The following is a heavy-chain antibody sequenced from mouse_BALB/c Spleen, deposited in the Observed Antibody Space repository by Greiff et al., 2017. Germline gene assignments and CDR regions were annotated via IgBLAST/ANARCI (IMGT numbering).Heavy chain of an antibody. D-gene: IGHD2-1*01. V-gene: IGHV1-7*01. CDR3: ARGDGNYWDFDY. J-gene: IGHJ2*01. CDR1: GYTFTSYW. CDR2: INPSTGYT. Sequence: QVQLQQSGAELAKPGASVKMSCKASGYTFTSYWMHWVKQRPGQGLEWIGYINPSTGYTEYNQKFKDKATLTADKSSSTAYMQLSSLTSEDSAVYYCARGDGNYWDFDYWGQGTTLTVSS.